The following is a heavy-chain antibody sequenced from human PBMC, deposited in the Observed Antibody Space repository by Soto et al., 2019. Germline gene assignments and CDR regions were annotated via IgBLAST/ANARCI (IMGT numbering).Heavy chain of an antibody. CDR3: ARDRTYYNILTGYETMFTGPDY. D-gene: IGHD3-9*01. CDR2: INPSGGST. CDR1: GYTFTSYY. J-gene: IGHJ4*02. Sequence: GASVKVSCKASGYTFTSYYMDWVRQAPGQGLEWMGIINPSGGSTSYAQKFQGRVTMTRDTSTSTVYMELSSLRSEDTAVYYCARDRTYYNILTGYETMFTGPDYWGQGTLVTVSS. V-gene: IGHV1-46*03.